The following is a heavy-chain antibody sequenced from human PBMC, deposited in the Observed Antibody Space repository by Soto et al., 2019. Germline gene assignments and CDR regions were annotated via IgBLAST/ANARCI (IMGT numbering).Heavy chain of an antibody. Sequence: SATLSLTCSVSGGSISSYYWSWIRQPPGKGLEWIGYIYYSGSTNYNPPLKSRVTISVDTSKNQFSLKLSSVTAADKAVYYCARGNDFWSGSYYYYGMDVWGQGTTVTVSS. CDR3: ARGNDFWSGSYYYYGMDV. D-gene: IGHD3-3*01. CDR1: GGSISSYY. J-gene: IGHJ6*02. V-gene: IGHV4-59*01. CDR2: IYYSGST.